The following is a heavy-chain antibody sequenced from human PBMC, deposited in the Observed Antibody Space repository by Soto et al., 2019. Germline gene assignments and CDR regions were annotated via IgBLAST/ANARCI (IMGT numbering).Heavy chain of an antibody. Sequence: EVQLVESGGGLVQPGGSLSLSCAASGFTFSSYWMSWVRQAPGKGLEWVANIKQDGSEKYYVDSVKGRFTISRDNAKNSLYLQMNSLRAEDTAVYYCARDCHDYGDYHSFDYWGQGTLVTVSS. CDR3: ARDCHDYGDYHSFDY. V-gene: IGHV3-7*01. J-gene: IGHJ4*02. CDR1: GFTFSSYW. CDR2: IKQDGSEK. D-gene: IGHD4-17*01.